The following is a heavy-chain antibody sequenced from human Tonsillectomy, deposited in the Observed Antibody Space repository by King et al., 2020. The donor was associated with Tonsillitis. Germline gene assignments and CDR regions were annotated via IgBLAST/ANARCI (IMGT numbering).Heavy chain of an antibody. V-gene: IGHV3-49*04. J-gene: IGHJ4*02. CDR3: TRDVGRGGGYFDY. Sequence: VQLVESGGGLVQPGRSLRLSCTASGFTFGDYVMSWVRQAPGKGLEWVGFNRSNAYGGTTEYAASVKGRFTISRDDSKNTAYLQMNSLKTEDTAVYYCTRDVGRGGGYFDYWGQGTLVTVSS. D-gene: IGHD3-10*01. CDR1: GFTFGDYV. CDR2: NRSNAYGGTT.